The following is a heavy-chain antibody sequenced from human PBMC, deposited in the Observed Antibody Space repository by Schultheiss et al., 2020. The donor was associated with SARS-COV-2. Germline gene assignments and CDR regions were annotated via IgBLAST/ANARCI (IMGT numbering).Heavy chain of an antibody. J-gene: IGHJ3*02. D-gene: IGHD3-10*01. V-gene: IGHV4-34*01. Sequence: SETLSLTCAVYGGSFSGYYWSWIRQPPGKGLEWIGEINHSGSTNYNPSLKSRVTISVDTSKNQFSLKLSSVTAADTAVYYCARGRITMVRGVIPVAFDILGQGTMVTVSS. CDR3: ARGRITMVRGVIPVAFDI. CDR2: INHSGST. CDR1: GGSFSGYY.